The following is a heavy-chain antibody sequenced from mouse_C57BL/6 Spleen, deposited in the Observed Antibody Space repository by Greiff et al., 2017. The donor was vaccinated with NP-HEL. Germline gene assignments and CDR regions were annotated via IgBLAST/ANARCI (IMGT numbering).Heavy chain of an antibody. CDR2: IDPEIGGT. Sequence: VQLQQSGAELVRPGASVTLSCKASGYTFTDYEMHWVKQTPVHGLEWIGAIDPEIGGTAYNQKFKGKAILTADKSSSTAYMELRSLTSEDSAVDYCTRDWTGCFAYWGQGTLVTVSA. V-gene: IGHV1-15*01. CDR1: GYTFTDYE. CDR3: TRDWTGCFAY. J-gene: IGHJ3*01.